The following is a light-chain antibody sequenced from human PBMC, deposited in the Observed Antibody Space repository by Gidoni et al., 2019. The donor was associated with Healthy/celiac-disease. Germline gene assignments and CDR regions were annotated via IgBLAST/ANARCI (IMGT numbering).Light chain of an antibody. CDR3: AAWDDSLNGVV. V-gene: IGLV1-44*01. J-gene: IGLJ2*01. CDR1: SSNIGSNT. Sequence: QSVLTQPPSASATPWQRVTISCSGSSSNIGSNTVNWYQQLPGTAPKLLIYSNNQRPSGVPDRFSGSKSGTSASLAISGLQSEDEADYYCAAWDDSLNGVVFGGGTKLTVL. CDR2: SNN.